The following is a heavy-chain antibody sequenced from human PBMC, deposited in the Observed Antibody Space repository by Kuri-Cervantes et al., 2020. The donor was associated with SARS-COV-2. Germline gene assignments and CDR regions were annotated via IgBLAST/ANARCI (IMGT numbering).Heavy chain of an antibody. J-gene: IGHJ4*02. CDR1: GFTFSSYG. CDR3: VKDFWSGYPTYYFDY. Sequence: GESLKISCAASGFTFSSYGMHWVRQAPGKGLEWVAVISDDGSNKFYSDSVRGRFTISRDNSKNTLYLQMDSLRVGDTAVYYCVKDFWSGYPTYYFDYWGQGTQVTVSS. V-gene: IGHV3-30*18. CDR2: ISDDGSNK. D-gene: IGHD3-3*01.